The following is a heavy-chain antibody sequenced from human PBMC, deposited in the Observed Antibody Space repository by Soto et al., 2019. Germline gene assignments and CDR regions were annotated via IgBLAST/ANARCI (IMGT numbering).Heavy chain of an antibody. J-gene: IGHJ5*02. Sequence: SETLSLTCAVYGGSFSGYYWSWIRQPPGQGLEWIGEINHSGSTNYNPSLKSRVIISVDPSKNQFSLKLISVTAADTAMYYCSRPKTIGAAAGKGWFDPWGQGTLVTVSS. D-gene: IGHD6-13*01. V-gene: IGHV4-34*01. CDR1: GGSFSGYY. CDR2: INHSGST. CDR3: SRPKTIGAAAGKGWFDP.